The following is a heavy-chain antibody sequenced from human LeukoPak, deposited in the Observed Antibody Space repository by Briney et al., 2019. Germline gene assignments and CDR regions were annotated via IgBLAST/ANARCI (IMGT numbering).Heavy chain of an antibody. V-gene: IGHV4-38-2*02. J-gene: IGHJ5*02. CDR3: ARAYSSSWYFNWFDP. CDR2: IYHSGST. Sequence: SETLSLTCTVSGYSISSGYFWGWIRQPPGKGLEWIGTIYHSGSTYYNASLESRVTISVDTSKNQFSLKLSSVTAADTAVYYCARAYSSSWYFNWFDPWGQGTLVTVSS. D-gene: IGHD6-13*01. CDR1: GYSISSGYF.